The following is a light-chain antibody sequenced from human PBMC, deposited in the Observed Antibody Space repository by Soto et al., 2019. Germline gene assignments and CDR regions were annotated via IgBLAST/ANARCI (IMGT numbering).Light chain of an antibody. J-gene: IGKJ4*01. CDR2: DAS. V-gene: IGKV3-11*01. Sequence: EIVLTQSPATLSLSPGERAALSCRASQSVSSSLAWYQQKPGQGPRLLIYDASKRATGIPARFSGSGSETDFTLTISSLEPEDVAVYYCQQRSNWPSTFGGGTKVEIK. CDR1: QSVSSS. CDR3: QQRSNWPST.